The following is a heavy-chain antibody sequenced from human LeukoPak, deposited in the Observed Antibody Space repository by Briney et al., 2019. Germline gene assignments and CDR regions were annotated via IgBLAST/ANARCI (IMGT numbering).Heavy chain of an antibody. D-gene: IGHD2-2*01. CDR1: GYTFTRYY. CDR2: INPNSGGT. Sequence: ASVKVSCKASGYTFTRYYLHWVRQAPGQGLEWMGWINPNSGGTNYAQKFQGRVTMTRDTSISTAYMELSRLRSDDTAVYYCATSRPIVVVPAANSLDYWGQGTLVTVSS. CDR3: ATSRPIVVVPAANSLDY. J-gene: IGHJ4*02. V-gene: IGHV1-2*02.